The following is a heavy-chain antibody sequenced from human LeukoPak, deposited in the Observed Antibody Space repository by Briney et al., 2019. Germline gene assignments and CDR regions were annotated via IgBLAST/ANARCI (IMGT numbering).Heavy chain of an antibody. V-gene: IGHV3-48*01. CDR2: ISSSSSTI. D-gene: IGHD1-26*01. CDR3: AGASGSYFGYYYMDV. CDR1: GFTFSSYS. Sequence: GGSLRLSCAASGFTFSSYSMNWVRQAPGKGLEWVSYISSSSSTIYYADSVKGRFTISRDNAKNSLYLQMNSLRAEDTALYYCAGASGSYFGYYYMDVWGKGTTVTVSS. J-gene: IGHJ6*03.